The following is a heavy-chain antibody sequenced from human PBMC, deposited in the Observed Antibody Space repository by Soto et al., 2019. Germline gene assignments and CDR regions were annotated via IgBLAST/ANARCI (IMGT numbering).Heavy chain of an antibody. CDR2: IIPIFGTA. J-gene: IGHJ4*02. CDR1: GGTFSSYA. V-gene: IGHV1-69*13. CDR3: ARDRTAMVPLDY. D-gene: IGHD5-18*01. Sequence: SVKVSCKASGGTFSSYAISWVRQAPGQGLEWMGGIIPIFGTANYAQKFQGRVTITADESTSTAYMELSSLRSEDTAVYYCARDRTAMVPLDYWGQGTLVTVSS.